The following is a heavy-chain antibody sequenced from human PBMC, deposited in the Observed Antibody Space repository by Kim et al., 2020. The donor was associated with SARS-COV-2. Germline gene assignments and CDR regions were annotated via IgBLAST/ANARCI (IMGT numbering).Heavy chain of an antibody. D-gene: IGHD6-19*01. Sequence: SETLSLTCTVSGGSISSSSYYWGWIRQPPGKGLEWIGSIYYSGSTYYNPSLKSRVTISVDTSKNQFSLKLSSVTAADTAVYYCARQVVPTVIAVAGTFWDYWGQGTLVTVSS. CDR2: IYYSGST. V-gene: IGHV4-39*01. CDR1: GGSISSSSYY. CDR3: ARQVVPTVIAVAGTFWDY. J-gene: IGHJ4*02.